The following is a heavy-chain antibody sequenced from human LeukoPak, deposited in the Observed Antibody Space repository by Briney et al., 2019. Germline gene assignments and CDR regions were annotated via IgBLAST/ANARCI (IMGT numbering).Heavy chain of an antibody. Sequence: GEALKIFWRGSGYSFTSYWIGWVRPVPGKGLGWMGIIYPGDSDTRYSQSFKGQVTISADKSLSTAYLQWSSLKASDTAMYYCARRGTRGDYYYMDVWGKGTTVTVSS. D-gene: IGHD2-2*01. CDR1: GYSFTSYW. J-gene: IGHJ6*03. CDR3: ARRGTRGDYYYMDV. V-gene: IGHV5-51*01. CDR2: IYPGDSDT.